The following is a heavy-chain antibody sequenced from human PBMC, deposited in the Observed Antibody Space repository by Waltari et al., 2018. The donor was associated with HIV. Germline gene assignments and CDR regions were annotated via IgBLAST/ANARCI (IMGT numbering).Heavy chain of an antibody. J-gene: IGHJ6*02. Sequence: QVQLQESGPGLVKPSQTLSLTCTVSGGSISSGSYYWSWIRQPAGKGLGWIGRIYTSGRPTHNPSLKSRVTRSVDTSKNQFALRLSSVTAADTAGYYCASSNDSSGYWGPGGMDVWGQGTTVTVSS. D-gene: IGHD3-22*01. CDR1: GGSISSGSYY. CDR2: IYTSGRP. CDR3: ASSNDSSGYWGPGGMDV. V-gene: IGHV4-61*02.